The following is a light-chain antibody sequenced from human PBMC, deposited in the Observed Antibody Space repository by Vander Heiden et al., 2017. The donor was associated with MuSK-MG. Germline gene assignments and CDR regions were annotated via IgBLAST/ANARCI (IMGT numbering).Light chain of an antibody. CDR3: SSYTSSSTCG. CDR1: STDVAGYIS. J-gene: IGLJ3*02. V-gene: IGLV2-14*01. Sequence: QSALTQPASVFGPHGQSTTSSCTATSTDVAGYISVSSNQRHPGTASTLMIYHVSDRPSGVSKRCSGSKSGNTASRTISGLQAEDEADDDCSSYTSSSTCGFGGGTKLTV. CDR2: HVS.